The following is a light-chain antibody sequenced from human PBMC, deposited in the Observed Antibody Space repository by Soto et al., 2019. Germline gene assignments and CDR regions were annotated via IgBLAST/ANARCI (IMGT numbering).Light chain of an antibody. CDR2: AES. Sequence: DIQLTQSPSFLSASVGDRVTITCRASQGISSFLAWYQQKPGKAPNLLIYAESTLQSGVPSRFSGSGSGTEFTLTISSLQPEDFATYYCQHLRSYPPTFGPGTKVDI. CDR1: QGISSF. CDR3: QHLRSYPPT. J-gene: IGKJ3*01. V-gene: IGKV1-9*01.